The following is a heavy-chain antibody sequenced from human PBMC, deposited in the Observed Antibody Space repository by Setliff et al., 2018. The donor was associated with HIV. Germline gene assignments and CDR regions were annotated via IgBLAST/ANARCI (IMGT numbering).Heavy chain of an antibody. J-gene: IGHJ5*02. V-gene: IGHV4-4*07. CDR1: GGSMMNSY. CDR3: AREFWSASSGSFGP. D-gene: IGHD3-22*01. Sequence: PSETLSLTCTVSGGSMMNSYWTWIRQPAGKGLEWIGRVYTTGSTNYNPSFKRPLTVSLDMSKNQFSLKLGSMTAADTGVYYCAREFWSASSGSFGPWGPGILVTGLL. CDR2: VYTTGST.